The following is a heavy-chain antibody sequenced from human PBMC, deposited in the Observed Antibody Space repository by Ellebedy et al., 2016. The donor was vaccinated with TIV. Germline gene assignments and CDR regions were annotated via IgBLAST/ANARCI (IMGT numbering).Heavy chain of an antibody. CDR1: GFTFSGYA. J-gene: IGHJ4*02. V-gene: IGHV3-23*01. Sequence: GESLKISCAASGFTFSGYAMSWVRQAPGKGLEWVSAISPDGTKTYYTDSVRDRFTISRDNSKNTLDLQMNSLRAEDTAEYYCAREIHEAGTLYFDYWGQGILVTVSS. D-gene: IGHD1-1*01. CDR3: AREIHEAGTLYFDY. CDR2: ISPDGTKT.